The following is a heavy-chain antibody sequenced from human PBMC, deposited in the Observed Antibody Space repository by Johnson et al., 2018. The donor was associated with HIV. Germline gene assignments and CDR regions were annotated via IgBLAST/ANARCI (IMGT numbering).Heavy chain of an antibody. CDR2: LSYDGSNK. CDR1: GFTFSSYW. CDR3: ARERGYFGNPAFDI. J-gene: IGHJ3*02. D-gene: IGHD4-23*01. Sequence: QVQLVESGGGLVQPGGSLRVSCAASGFTFSSYWMNWVRQAPGKGLEWVAVLSYDGSNKFYADSVKGRFTISRDNSKNTLYLQMNSLRTEDTAMYYCARERGYFGNPAFDIWGQGTMVTVSS. V-gene: IGHV3-30-3*01.